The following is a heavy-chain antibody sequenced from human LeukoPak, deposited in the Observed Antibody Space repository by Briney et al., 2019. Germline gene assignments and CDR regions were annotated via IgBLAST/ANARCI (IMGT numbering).Heavy chain of an antibody. V-gene: IGHV1-2*02. D-gene: IGHD3-10*01. Sequence: ASVKVSCKASGYTFTTYYMHWVRQAPGQGLEWMGWINPNGGGTNYAQNFQGRVTMTRDTSISTAYVELSSLRSDDTAVYYCARDSGGSGSYSVDYWGQGTLVSVSS. CDR2: INPNGGGT. CDR1: GYTFTTYY. J-gene: IGHJ4*02. CDR3: ARDSGGSGSYSVDY.